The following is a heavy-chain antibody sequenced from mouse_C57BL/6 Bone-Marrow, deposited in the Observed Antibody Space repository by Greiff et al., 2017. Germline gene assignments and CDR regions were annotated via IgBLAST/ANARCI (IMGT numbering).Heavy chain of an antibody. D-gene: IGHD4-1*01. Sequence: DVKLVESGGGLVKPGGSLKLSCAASGFTFSSYAMSWVRQTPEKRLEWVATISDGGSYTYYPDNVKGRFTISRDNAKNNLYLQMSHLKSEDTAMYYCARRELGFFDYWGQGTTLTVSS. CDR3: ARRELGFFDY. V-gene: IGHV5-4*03. J-gene: IGHJ2*01. CDR1: GFTFSSYA. CDR2: ISDGGSYT.